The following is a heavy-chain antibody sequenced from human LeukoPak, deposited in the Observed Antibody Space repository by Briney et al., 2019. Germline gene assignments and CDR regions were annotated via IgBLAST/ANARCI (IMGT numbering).Heavy chain of an antibody. CDR2: ISYDGGNK. D-gene: IGHD4-11*01. J-gene: IGHJ4*02. V-gene: IGHV3-30-3*01. Sequence: GRSLRLSCAASGFTFNSYAMLWLPHAPGKGLEGVADISYDGGNKYYADSVKVRFTISRDNSKNTLYLQMNSLRDDDTAVYFCAREFTGLDYWGQGTLVIVSS. CDR3: AREFTGLDY. CDR1: GFTFNSYA.